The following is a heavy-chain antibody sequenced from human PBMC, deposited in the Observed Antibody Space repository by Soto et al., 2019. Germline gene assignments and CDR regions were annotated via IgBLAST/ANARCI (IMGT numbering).Heavy chain of an antibody. J-gene: IGHJ6*02. Sequence: ASVKVSCKASGYTFTSYGISWVRQAPGQGLEWMGWISAYNGNTNYAQKLQGRVTMTTDTSTSTAYMELRSLRSDDTAVYYCARERITGTTYYYYGMDVWGQGTTVTVSS. CDR1: GYTFTSYG. CDR2: ISAYNGNT. D-gene: IGHD1-7*01. CDR3: ARERITGTTYYYYGMDV. V-gene: IGHV1-18*04.